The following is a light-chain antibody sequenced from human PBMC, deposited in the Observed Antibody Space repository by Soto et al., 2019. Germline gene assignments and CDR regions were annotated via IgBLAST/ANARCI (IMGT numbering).Light chain of an antibody. CDR1: SSNIGAGYD. V-gene: IGLV1-40*01. CDR2: GNS. Sequence: QLVLTQPPSVSGAPVQRVTISCTGSSSNIGAGYDVHWYQQLPGTAPKLLIYGNSNRPSGVPDRFSGSKSGTSASLAITGLQAEDEADYYCQSYDSSLSAVVFGGGTKLTVL. CDR3: QSYDSSLSAVV. J-gene: IGLJ2*01.